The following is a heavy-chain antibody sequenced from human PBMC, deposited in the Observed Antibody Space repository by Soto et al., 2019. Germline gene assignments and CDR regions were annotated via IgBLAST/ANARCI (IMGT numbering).Heavy chain of an antibody. D-gene: IGHD3-3*01. CDR3: VKHRGGFLEWLFANY. CDR1: GFTFSSYA. CDR2: ISGSGGST. J-gene: IGHJ4*02. Sequence: EVQLLESGGGLVQPGGSLRLSCAASGFTFSSYAMSWVRQAPGKGLEWVSAISGSGGSTYYAASVKGRFTISREHSENTLYMQMHSLRAKDTAVYYCVKHRGGFLEWLFANYWCQRTLVTLSS. V-gene: IGHV3-23*01.